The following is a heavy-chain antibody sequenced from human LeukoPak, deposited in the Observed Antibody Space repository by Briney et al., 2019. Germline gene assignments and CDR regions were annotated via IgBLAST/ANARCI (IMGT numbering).Heavy chain of an antibody. CDR3: ARAEAPALIYGMDV. Sequence: SVNVSCKASGGTFSSYAISWVRQAPGQGLEWMGGIIPIFGTANYAQKFQGRVTITADESTSTAYMELSSLRSEDTAVYYCARAEAPALIYGMDVWGQGTTVTVSS. CDR1: GGTFSSYA. CDR2: IIPIFGTA. J-gene: IGHJ6*02. D-gene: IGHD2-8*01. V-gene: IGHV1-69*13.